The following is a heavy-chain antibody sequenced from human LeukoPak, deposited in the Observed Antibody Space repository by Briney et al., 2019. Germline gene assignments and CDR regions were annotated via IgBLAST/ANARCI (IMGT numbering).Heavy chain of an antibody. Sequence: PGGSLRLSCAASGFTVSSNYMSWVRQAPGKGLEWVSVIYSGGSTYYADSVKGRFTISRDNPKNTLHLQMNSLRAEDTAVYYCARDLETDISDAFDIWGQGTMVTVSS. CDR3: ARDLETDISDAFDI. V-gene: IGHV3-66*01. D-gene: IGHD3-9*01. CDR1: GFTVSSNY. J-gene: IGHJ3*02. CDR2: IYSGGST.